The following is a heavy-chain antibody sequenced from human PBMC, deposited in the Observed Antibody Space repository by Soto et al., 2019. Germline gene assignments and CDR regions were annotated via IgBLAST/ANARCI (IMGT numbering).Heavy chain of an antibody. Sequence: QLQLQESGPGLVEPSETLSLTCTVSGVSISDTSYYWGWIRQPPGKGLEWIGTIYYSGSTYYSPSLKSRVTMSVDTSKNQFSLKLISVTAADTAVYNCARLYPQLDFDYWGQGTLVTVSS. CDR2: IYYSGST. CDR3: ARLYPQLDFDY. D-gene: IGHD6-13*01. J-gene: IGHJ4*02. CDR1: GVSISDTSYY. V-gene: IGHV4-39*01.